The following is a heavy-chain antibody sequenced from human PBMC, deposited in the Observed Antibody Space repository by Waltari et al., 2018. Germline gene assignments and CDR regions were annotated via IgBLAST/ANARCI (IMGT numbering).Heavy chain of an antibody. D-gene: IGHD3-3*01. CDR1: GFTFSPYW. Sequence: VESGGGLVQPGGSLRLSWPASGFTFSPYWMTLVRPAPGKGLEWVANIKTDGSEKDYVDSVKGRFTISRDNAQNSLSLQMSTLRAEDTGRYYCARDWSGSGRGINYWGQGTLVTVSS. CDR3: ARDWSGSGRGINY. J-gene: IGHJ4*02. CDR2: IKTDGSEK. V-gene: IGHV3-7*01.